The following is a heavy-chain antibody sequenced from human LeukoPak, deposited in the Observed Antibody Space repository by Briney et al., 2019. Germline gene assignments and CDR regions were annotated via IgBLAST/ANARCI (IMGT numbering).Heavy chain of an antibody. CDR2: IKQDGSEK. V-gene: IGHV3-7*01. D-gene: IGHD6-13*01. Sequence: GGSLRLSCAVSRFSVSGMTWVRQAPGKGLEWVANIKQDGSEKNYVDSVKGRFTISRDNAENSLFLQMNSLRVEDTAVYHCAREWQGGIAAAGTRIEGDYWGQGTLVAVSS. CDR3: AREWQGGIAAAGTRIEGDY. CDR1: RFSVSG. J-gene: IGHJ4*02.